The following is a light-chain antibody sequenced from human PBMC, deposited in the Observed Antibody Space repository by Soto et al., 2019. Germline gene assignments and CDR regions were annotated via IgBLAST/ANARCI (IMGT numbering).Light chain of an antibody. J-gene: IGLJ1*01. CDR3: SSFTGTTTRYV. V-gene: IGLV2-14*03. CDR2: DVS. Sequence: QSALTQPASVSGSPGQSITISCTGTSSDVGANNYVSWYQFLPGKAPKLMVFDVSNRPSGVSYRFSGSKSGNTASLSISGLQAEDEAEYYCSSFTGTTTRYVFGTGTQLTVL. CDR1: SSDVGANNY.